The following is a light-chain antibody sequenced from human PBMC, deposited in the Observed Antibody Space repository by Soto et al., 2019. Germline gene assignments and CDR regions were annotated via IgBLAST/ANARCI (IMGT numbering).Light chain of an antibody. CDR2: GAS. CDR3: QQYGSSPT. Sequence: EIVLTQSPGTLSLSPGERATLSCRASQSVSSSYLAWYQQKPGQAPRLLIYGASSRATGIPDRFSGSGSGTDFALTISRLEPEALAVYYCQQYGSSPTFGGGTKVEIK. J-gene: IGKJ4*01. CDR1: QSVSSSY. V-gene: IGKV3-20*01.